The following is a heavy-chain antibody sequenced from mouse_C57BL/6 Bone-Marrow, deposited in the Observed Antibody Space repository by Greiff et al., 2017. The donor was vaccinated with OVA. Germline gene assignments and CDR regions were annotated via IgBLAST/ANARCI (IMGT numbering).Heavy chain of an antibody. V-gene: IGHV1-18*01. CDR1: GYTFTDYN. Sequence: EVQLQQSGPELVKPGASVKIPCKASGYTFTDYNMDWVKQSHGKSLEWIGDINPNNGGTIYNQKFKGKATLTVDKSSSTAYMELRSLTSEDTAVYYCARVRATMVTPFDYWGQGTTLTVSS. J-gene: IGHJ2*01. CDR3: ARVRATMVTPFDY. D-gene: IGHD2-2*01. CDR2: INPNNGGT.